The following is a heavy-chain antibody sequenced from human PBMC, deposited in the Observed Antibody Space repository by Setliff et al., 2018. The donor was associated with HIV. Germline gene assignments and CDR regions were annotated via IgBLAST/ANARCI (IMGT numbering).Heavy chain of an antibody. CDR1: GDSISSNYY. V-gene: IGHV4-38-2*01. D-gene: IGHD1-7*01. Sequence: SETLSLTCAVSGDSISSNYYWGWIRQPPGKGLEWVGSVFHSGSTYYHPSLKSRVTISLDTSKNHFSLKLSSVTAADTAVYYCARKGNWNYPYDYWGQGTLVTVSS. CDR3: ARKGNWNYPYDY. CDR2: VFHSGST. J-gene: IGHJ4*02.